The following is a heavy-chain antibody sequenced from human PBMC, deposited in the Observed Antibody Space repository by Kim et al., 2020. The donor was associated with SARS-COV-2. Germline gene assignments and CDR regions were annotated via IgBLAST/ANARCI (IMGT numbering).Heavy chain of an antibody. CDR2: ISGRGDST. D-gene: IGHD3-10*01. Sequence: GGSLRLSCAASGFTFSSYAMTWVRQAPGKGLEWVSAISGRGDSTYYAVSVKGRFTISRDNSRNTLYLQMDSLRAEDTAVYYCAKSPNGVWYFDLWGRGTL. CDR1: GFTFSSYA. J-gene: IGHJ2*01. CDR3: AKSPNGVWYFDL. V-gene: IGHV3-23*01.